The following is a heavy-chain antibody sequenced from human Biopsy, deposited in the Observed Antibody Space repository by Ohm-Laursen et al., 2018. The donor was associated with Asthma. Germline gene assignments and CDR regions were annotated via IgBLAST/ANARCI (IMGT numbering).Heavy chain of an antibody. CDR2: IYYSGTT. CDR1: SGSGGYMRSGNYY. V-gene: IGHV4-39*01. CDR3: VRGSSSWHHGPFHYYYGLDV. J-gene: IGHJ6*02. Sequence: TLSLTCSLSSGSGGYMRSGNYYWGWIRQPPGKGLEWIGSIYYSGTTYYNPSLEIRVTVSADTSKNLFSLKLTSVTAADTAVYYCVRGSSSWHHGPFHYYYGLDVWGQGTTATVSS. D-gene: IGHD6-13*01.